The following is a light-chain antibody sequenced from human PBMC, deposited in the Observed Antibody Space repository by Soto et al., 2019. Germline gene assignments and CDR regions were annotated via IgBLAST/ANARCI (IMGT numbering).Light chain of an antibody. CDR2: GAA. CDR1: QSVASNY. Sequence: EIVLTQSPGTLSLSPGERATLSCRASQSVASNYLGWYQQKPGQAPRLLLYGAATRGTGIPDRFSGSGSGTEFTLTISRLEPEDLAVYYCQQYGSSPPKTFGRGTKVDI. CDR3: QQYGSSPPKT. V-gene: IGKV3-20*01. J-gene: IGKJ1*01.